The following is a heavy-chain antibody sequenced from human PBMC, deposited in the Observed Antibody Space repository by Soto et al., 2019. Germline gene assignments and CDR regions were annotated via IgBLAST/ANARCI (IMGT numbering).Heavy chain of an antibody. CDR1: GFTFNIYA. J-gene: IGHJ4*02. Sequence: EVQLLESGGDLIQPGGSLRLSCAASGFTFNIYAMTWVRQAPGKGLEWVSAISRYGDFTYYADSVEGRFTISRDNCMNTLYLQMNSLRAEDTSVYYCAKDRYLDHDSRGYLFDNWGQGTLVTVSS. D-gene: IGHD3-22*01. CDR3: AKDRYLDHDSRGYLFDN. CDR2: ISRYGDFT. V-gene: IGHV3-23*01.